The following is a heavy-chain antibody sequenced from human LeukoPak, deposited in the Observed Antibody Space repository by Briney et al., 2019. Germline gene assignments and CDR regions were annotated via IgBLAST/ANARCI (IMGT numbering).Heavy chain of an antibody. CDR2: IYYTGRT. V-gene: IGHV4-39*01. Sequence: SETLSLTCTVSGGSISSSSHSWGWIRQPPGKGLEWTGTIYYTGRTYYNPSLESRLTISVDTSKNQFSLKLSSVTAADTAVLYCARLPPTESSGWGRPFDYWGQGTLVTVSS. CDR1: GGSISSSSHS. D-gene: IGHD6-19*01. J-gene: IGHJ4*02. CDR3: ARLPPTESSGWGRPFDY.